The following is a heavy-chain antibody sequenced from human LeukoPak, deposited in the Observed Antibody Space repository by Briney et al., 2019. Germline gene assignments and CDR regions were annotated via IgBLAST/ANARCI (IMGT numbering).Heavy chain of an antibody. CDR3: AKGTHYYDSSGYWGAFDI. CDR1: GLTFSTFN. D-gene: IGHD3-22*01. Sequence: PVGSLRLSCAASGLTFSTFNMHWGRQAPGKGPEWVALISVDESNEYYADSVKGRLTISRDNSKNTVYLQMNSLRTEDTAVYHCAKGTHYYDSSGYWGAFDIWGQGTMVTVSS. V-gene: IGHV3-30*18. CDR2: ISVDESNE. J-gene: IGHJ3*02.